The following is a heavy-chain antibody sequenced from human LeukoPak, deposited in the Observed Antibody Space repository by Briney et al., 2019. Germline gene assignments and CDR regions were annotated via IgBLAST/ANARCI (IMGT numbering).Heavy chain of an antibody. D-gene: IGHD2-2*01. J-gene: IGHJ5*02. CDR2: ISYDGSNK. CDR3: ARAMPHDNWFNP. V-gene: IGHV3-30*03. CDR1: GFTFSSYG. Sequence: GGSLRLSCAASGFTFSSYGMHWVRQAPGKGLEWVAVISYDGSNKYYADSVKGRFTISRDNAKNTLYLQMNSLRAEDTAVYYCARAMPHDNWFNPWGQGSLVTVSS.